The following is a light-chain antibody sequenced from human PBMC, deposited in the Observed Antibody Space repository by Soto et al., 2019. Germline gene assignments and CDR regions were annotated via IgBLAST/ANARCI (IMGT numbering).Light chain of an antibody. CDR2: DAS. CDR3: QQYKLWYT. Sequence: EIVMTQSPATLSVSPGERATLSCRASQSVSSDLVWYQQKPGQAPRLLIYDASTRATGIPARFSGSGSGTEFTLTISSLQSEDFAVYYCQQYKLWYTFGQGTKLEIK. V-gene: IGKV3-15*01. CDR1: QSVSSD. J-gene: IGKJ2*01.